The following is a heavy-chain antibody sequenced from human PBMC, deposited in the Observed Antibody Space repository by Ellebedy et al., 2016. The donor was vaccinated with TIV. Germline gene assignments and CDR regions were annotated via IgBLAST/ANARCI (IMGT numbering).Heavy chain of an antibody. Sequence: SETLSLTXAVYGGSFSGYYWSWIRQPPGKGLEWIGEINHSANTNYNPSLTSRVTISGNTSKNQFSLKLSSVTAADTAVYYCARGRDYDYVWGSYRTFDYWGQGTLVTVSS. D-gene: IGHD3-16*02. J-gene: IGHJ4*02. CDR2: INHSANT. CDR3: ARGRDYDYVWGSYRTFDY. V-gene: IGHV4-34*01. CDR1: GGSFSGYY.